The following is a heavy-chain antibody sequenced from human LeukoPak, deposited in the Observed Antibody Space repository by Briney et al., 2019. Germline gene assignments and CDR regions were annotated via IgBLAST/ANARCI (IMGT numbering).Heavy chain of an antibody. Sequence: SETLSLTCTVSGSSISSVSNEYWTWIRQSPGKGLEWIGYIYFTGNTYYNPSLKSRVTMSLDSPKNLFSLKLTSVTAADTGVYYCARESYYDSRGYSHDAFDIWGQGTMVTVSS. CDR1: GSSISSVSNEY. CDR3: ARESYYDSRGYSHDAFDI. V-gene: IGHV4-61*01. CDR2: IYFTGNT. J-gene: IGHJ3*02. D-gene: IGHD3-22*01.